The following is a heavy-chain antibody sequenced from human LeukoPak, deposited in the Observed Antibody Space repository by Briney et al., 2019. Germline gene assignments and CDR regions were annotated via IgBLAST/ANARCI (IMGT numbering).Heavy chain of an antibody. CDR1: GFTVSTNC. Sequence: GASLRLSCAASGFTVSTNCMTWVRQAPGKGLEWVSTIYSSGTTYYSDSVMGRFTISRHNSRNTLYLQMNSLRAEDTAVYYCARVDTVMAYYFDLWGQGTLVTVSS. V-gene: IGHV3-53*04. CDR2: IYSSGTT. D-gene: IGHD5-18*01. CDR3: ARVDTVMAYYFDL. J-gene: IGHJ4*02.